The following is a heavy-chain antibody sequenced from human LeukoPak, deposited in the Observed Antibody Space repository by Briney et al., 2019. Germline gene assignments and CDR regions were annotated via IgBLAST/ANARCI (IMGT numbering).Heavy chain of an antibody. J-gene: IGHJ4*02. CDR3: ARGLYASGTFAY. D-gene: IGHD3-10*01. Sequence: SETLSLTCSVSGGSISTYYWSWIRQPPGKGLEWIGYVYNSGSTNYNPSLKSRVTISVDTSKNQFSLNLSSVTAADTAVYYCARGLYASGTFAYWGQGTLVTVSS. CDR1: GGSISTYY. CDR2: VYNSGST. V-gene: IGHV4-59*01.